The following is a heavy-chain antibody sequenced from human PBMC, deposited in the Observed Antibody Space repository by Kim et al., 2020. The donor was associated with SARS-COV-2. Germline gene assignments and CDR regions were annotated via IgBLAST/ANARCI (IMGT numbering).Heavy chain of an antibody. J-gene: IGHJ6*01. CDR1: GYSFTNYW. Sequence: GESLKISCQGSGYSFTNYWIGWVRQMPGNGLEWMGIIYPDDSDTSYSPSFEGQVTISADKSISTAYLQWSSLQASDTAVYYCARHPRPEHNNHWINYYYY. CDR2: IYPDDSDT. V-gene: IGHV5-51*01. D-gene: IGHD1-1*01. CDR3: ARHPRPEHNNHWINYYYY.